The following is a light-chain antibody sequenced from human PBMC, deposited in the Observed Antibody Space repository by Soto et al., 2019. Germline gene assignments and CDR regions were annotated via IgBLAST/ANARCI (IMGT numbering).Light chain of an antibody. J-gene: IGKJ4*01. V-gene: IGKV3-15*01. CDR3: SYGRSP. CDR1: QYIGSA. Sequence: EVVLTQSPATLSVSPGDRATLSCRASQYIGSAVAWYHQRSGQAPRLLIFDASIRVPTTPARFSGSVSGTEFTLTISSLESEDFAVCCQSYGRSPLGGGTEVDIK. CDR2: DAS.